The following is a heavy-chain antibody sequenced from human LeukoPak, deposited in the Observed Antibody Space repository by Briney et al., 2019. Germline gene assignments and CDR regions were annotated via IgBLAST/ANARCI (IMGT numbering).Heavy chain of an antibody. CDR2: INHDGTGT. J-gene: IGHJ4*02. Sequence: GGSLRLSCAVSGWMHWVRQAPGKRLVWVSGINHDGTGTYYADSVKGRFTISRDNAKNTVYLQMNSLSAEDTAVYYCASVFDSWGQGFLVTVSS. CDR1: GW. V-gene: IGHV3-74*01. CDR3: ASVFDS.